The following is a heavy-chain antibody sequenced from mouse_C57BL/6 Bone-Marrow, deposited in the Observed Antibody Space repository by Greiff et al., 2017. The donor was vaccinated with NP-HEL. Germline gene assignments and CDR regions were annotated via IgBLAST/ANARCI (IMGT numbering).Heavy chain of an antibody. CDR3: TFYYGSSSWYFDV. D-gene: IGHD1-1*01. V-gene: IGHV14-4*01. Sequence: EVQLQQSGAELVRPGASVKLSCTASGFNIKDDYMHWVKQRPEQDLEWIGWIDPENGDTEYASKFQGKATITADTSSNTAYLQLSSLTSEDTAVYYCTFYYGSSSWYFDVWGTGTTVTVSS. J-gene: IGHJ1*03. CDR1: GFNIKDDY. CDR2: IDPENGDT.